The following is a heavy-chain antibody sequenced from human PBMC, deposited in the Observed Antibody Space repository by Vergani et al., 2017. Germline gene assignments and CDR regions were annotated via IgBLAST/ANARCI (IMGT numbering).Heavy chain of an antibody. CDR1: GYTFTNYY. J-gene: IGHJ4*02. CDR3: ARPHGDILPPDPRCRDY. D-gene: IGHD4-17*01. CDR2: INPSGGST. V-gene: IGHV1-46*03. Sequence: QVLLVPSGAEVKKPGALVRVSCKTSGYTFTNYYIHLVRQAPGQGLEWMGIINPSGGSTTYAQQFQRRLTLTRDTSTSTVYMDLSNLRSEDTAVYYCARPHGDILPPDPRCRDYWGQGTLVTVSS.